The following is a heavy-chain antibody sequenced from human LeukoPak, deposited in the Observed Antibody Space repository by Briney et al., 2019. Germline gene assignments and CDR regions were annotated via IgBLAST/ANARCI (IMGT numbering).Heavy chain of an antibody. D-gene: IGHD1-26*01. CDR1: GFTFSSYW. Sequence: PGGSLRLSCAASGFTFSSYWISWVRQAPGKGLDWVANINQDGSEKYYVDSVTGRFTISRDNAKTSLYLQMNSLRAEDTALFYCARDDNALIVGAASLIYWGQGTLVTVSS. CDR2: INQDGSEK. V-gene: IGHV3-7*05. J-gene: IGHJ4*02. CDR3: ARDDNALIVGAASLIY.